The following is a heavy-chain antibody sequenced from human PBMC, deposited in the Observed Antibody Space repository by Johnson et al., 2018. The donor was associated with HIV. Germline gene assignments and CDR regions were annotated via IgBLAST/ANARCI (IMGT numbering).Heavy chain of an antibody. CDR2: ITNNGGST. CDR3: ARGPGYDHDYGGFDI. CDR1: GFLFSSYP. V-gene: IGHV3-64*07. J-gene: IGHJ3*02. Sequence: LVESGGGLVPPGGSLRLSCAASGFLFSSYPMHWVRQVPGKGLEYVSRITNNGGSTYYVDSVKGRFTISRDNSKNTLYLQMDSLRAEDMGVYYCARGPGYDHDYGGFDIGGQGTMVTVSS. D-gene: IGHD4-23*01.